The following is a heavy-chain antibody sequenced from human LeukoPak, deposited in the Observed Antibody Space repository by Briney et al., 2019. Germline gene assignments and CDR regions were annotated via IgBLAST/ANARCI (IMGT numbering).Heavy chain of an antibody. CDR3: ARAGRGYYYYYGMDV. CDR1: AGSITSGGYY. Sequence: SETLSLTCTVSAGSITSGGYYWSWIRQQSGKCLEWIGYISYSGSAYYNPSLKSRVTISVDTSKNQFSLKLSSVTAADTAVYYCARAGRGYYYYYGMDVWGQGTTVTVSS. J-gene: IGHJ6*02. D-gene: IGHD3-10*01. CDR2: ISYSGSA. V-gene: IGHV4-61*08.